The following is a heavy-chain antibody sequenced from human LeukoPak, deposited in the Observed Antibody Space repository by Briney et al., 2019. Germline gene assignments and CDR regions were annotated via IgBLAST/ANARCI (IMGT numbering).Heavy chain of an antibody. J-gene: IGHJ5*02. CDR1: GGSISSSNW. V-gene: IGHV4-4*02. Sequence: SGTLSLTCAVSGGSISSSNWWGWVRQPPGKGLEWIGEIYHSGSTNYNPSLKSRVTISVDKSKNQFSLKLSSVTAADTAVYYCARDSGSGSYTNWFDPWGQGTLVTVSS. D-gene: IGHD3-10*01. CDR2: IYHSGST. CDR3: ARDSGSGSYTNWFDP.